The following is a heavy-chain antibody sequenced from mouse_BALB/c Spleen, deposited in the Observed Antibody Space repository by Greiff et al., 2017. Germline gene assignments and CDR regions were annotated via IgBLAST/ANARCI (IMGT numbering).Heavy chain of an antibody. CDR2: IWAGGST. V-gene: IGHV2-9*02. J-gene: IGHJ4*01. Sequence: VKLQESGPGLVAPSQSLSITCTVSGFSLTSYGVHWVRQPPGKGLEWLGVIWAGGSTNYNSALMSRLSISKDNSKSQVFLKMNSLQTDDTAMYYCARDLGLLYAMDYWGQGTSVTVSS. CDR3: ARDLGLLYAMDY. CDR1: GFSLTSYG. D-gene: IGHD3-1*01.